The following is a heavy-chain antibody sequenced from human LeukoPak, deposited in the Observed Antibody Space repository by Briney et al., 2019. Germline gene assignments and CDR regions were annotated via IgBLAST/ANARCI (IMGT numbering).Heavy chain of an antibody. CDR3: ARQGDFWTFDY. V-gene: IGHV4-4*02. J-gene: IGHJ4*02. D-gene: IGHD3-3*01. CDR2: IYHSGST. CDR1: GGSISSSNW. Sequence: SETLSLTCAVSGGSISSSNWWSWVRQPPGKGLEWIGEIYHSGSTNYNPSLKSRVTISVDTSKNQFSLKLSSVTAADTAVYYCARQGDFWTFDYWGQGTLVTVSS.